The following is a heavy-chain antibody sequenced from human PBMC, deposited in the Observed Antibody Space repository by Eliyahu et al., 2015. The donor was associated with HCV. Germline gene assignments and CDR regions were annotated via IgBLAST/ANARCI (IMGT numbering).Heavy chain of an antibody. CDR2: IKHDGSXK. Sequence: SCAASGFTFSDYWMSWVRQAPGKGLEWVANIKHDGSXKDYVDSVKGRFTISRDNAENSMYLQMNSLRGDDTAVYYCARDVRRILWWESDCWGQGALVTVSS. CDR1: GFTFSDYW. D-gene: IGHD2-21*01. J-gene: IGHJ4*02. V-gene: IGHV3-7*01. CDR3: ARDVRRILWWESDC.